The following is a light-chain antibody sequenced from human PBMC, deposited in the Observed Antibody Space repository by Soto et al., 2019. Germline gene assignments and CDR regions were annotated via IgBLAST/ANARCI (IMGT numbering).Light chain of an antibody. CDR1: QSVSSN. V-gene: IGKV3-20*01. J-gene: IGKJ4*01. CDR3: QQFGLSPT. CDR2: DAS. Sequence: EIVMTQSPATLSVSPGERATLSCRASQSVSSNLAWYQQKPGQAPRLLIYDASNRATGIPARFSASGSGTDFTLTISRLEPEDFAVYYCQQFGLSPTFGGGTKVDIK.